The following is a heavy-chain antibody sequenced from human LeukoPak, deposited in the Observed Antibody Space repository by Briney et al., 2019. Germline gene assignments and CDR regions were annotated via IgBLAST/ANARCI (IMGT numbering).Heavy chain of an antibody. D-gene: IGHD1-14*01. J-gene: IGHJ3*02. CDR2: IYYSGST. V-gene: IGHV4-59*01. CDR1: GGSISSYY. Sequence: ESGPGLVKPSETLSLTCTVSGGSISSYYWSWIRQPPGKGLEWIGYIYYSGSTNYNPSLKSRVTISVDTSKNQFSLKLSSVTAADTAVYYCARDRKRVDAFDIWGQGTMVTVSS. CDR3: ARDRKRVDAFDI.